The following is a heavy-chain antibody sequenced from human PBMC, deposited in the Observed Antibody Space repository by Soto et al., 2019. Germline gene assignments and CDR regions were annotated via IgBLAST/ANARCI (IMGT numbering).Heavy chain of an antibody. V-gene: IGHV3-23*01. CDR3: AKGVAGTGYFDY. D-gene: IGHD6-19*01. Sequence: EVQLLESGGGLVQPGGSLRLSCAASGFTFSSYAMSWVRQAPGKGLEWVSAISGSGGSTYYADSVKGRFTISRDKSKNTLYLQMNSLRAEDTAVYYCAKGVAGTGYFDYWGQGTLVTVSS. CDR1: GFTFSSYA. CDR2: ISGSGGST. J-gene: IGHJ4*02.